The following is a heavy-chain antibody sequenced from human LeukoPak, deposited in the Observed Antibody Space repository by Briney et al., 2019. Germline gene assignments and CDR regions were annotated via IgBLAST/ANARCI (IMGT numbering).Heavy chain of an antibody. V-gene: IGHV1-18*01. J-gene: IGHJ4*02. D-gene: IGHD6-13*01. CDR3: ATACLSSSWYSPLFDY. CDR2: ISAYNGNT. CDR1: GYTFTSYG. Sequence: GASVKVSCKASGYTFTSYGISWVRQAPGQGLEWMGWISAYNGNTNYAQKLQGRVTMTTDTSTSTAYMELRSLRSDDTAVYYCATACLSSSWYSPLFDYWGQGTLVTVSS.